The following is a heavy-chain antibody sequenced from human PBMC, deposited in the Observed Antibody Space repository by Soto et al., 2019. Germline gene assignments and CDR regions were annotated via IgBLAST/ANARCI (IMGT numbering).Heavy chain of an antibody. J-gene: IGHJ4*02. CDR3: AKTATVVTLYYFDY. CDR2: ITDSGGST. CDR1: GFTFNNYG. V-gene: IGHV3-23*01. Sequence: GGSLRLSCAASGFTFNNYGMSWVRQAPGKGLEWVSAITDSGGSTYYADSVKGRFTISRDNSKNTVYLQMNSLRAEDTAVYYCAKTATVVTLYYFDYWGQGTLVTVSS. D-gene: IGHD4-17*01.